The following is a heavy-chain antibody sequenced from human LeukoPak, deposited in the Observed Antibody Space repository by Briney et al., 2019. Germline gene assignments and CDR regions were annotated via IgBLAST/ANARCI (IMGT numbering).Heavy chain of an antibody. V-gene: IGHV4-59*08. CDR1: GVSISSYY. J-gene: IGHJ3*02. CDR2: IYYSGST. CDR3: ARVFRLPDAFDI. Sequence: PSETLSLTCTVSGVSISSYYWSWIRQPPGKGLEWIGYIYYSGSTNYNPSLKSRVTISVDTSKNQFSLKLSSVTAADTAVYYCARVFRLPDAFDIWGQGTMVTVSS.